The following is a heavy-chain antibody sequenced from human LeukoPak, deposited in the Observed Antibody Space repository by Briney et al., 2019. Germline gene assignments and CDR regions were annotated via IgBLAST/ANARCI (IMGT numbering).Heavy chain of an antibody. V-gene: IGHV4-31*03. J-gene: IGHJ3*02. CDR1: GDSITSGSYY. CDR3: ARAPGAFDI. Sequence: SETLSLTYTVSGDSITSGSYYWAWIRQHPEKGLEWIGYIYYTGGTHYNPSLKSRLTISVDTSENQFSLKMRSVTAADTAIYYCARAPGAFDIWGQGTMVTVSS. CDR2: IYYTGGT.